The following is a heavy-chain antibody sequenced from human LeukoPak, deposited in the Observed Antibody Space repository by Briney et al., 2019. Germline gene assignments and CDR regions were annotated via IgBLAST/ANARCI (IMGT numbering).Heavy chain of an antibody. V-gene: IGHV3-73*01. CDR3: TSPATSYYYDSSGFSDY. Sequence: GGSLRLSCAASGFTFSGSAMHWVRQASGKGLEWVGRIRSKANSYATAYAASVKGRFTISRDDSKNTAYLQMNSLKTEDTAVYYCTSPATSYYYDSSGFSDYWGQGTLVTVSS. J-gene: IGHJ4*02. D-gene: IGHD3-22*01. CDR1: GFTFSGSA. CDR2: IRSKANSYAT.